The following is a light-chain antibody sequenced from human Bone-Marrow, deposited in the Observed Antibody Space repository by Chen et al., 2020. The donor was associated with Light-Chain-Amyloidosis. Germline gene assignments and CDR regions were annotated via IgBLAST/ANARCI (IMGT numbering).Light chain of an antibody. V-gene: IGKV1-39*01. J-gene: IGKJ1*01. Sequence: DIQMPQSPSSLSASVGDRVTITCRVSQSISSYLNWYQQKPGKAPKLLIYAASSLQSGVPSRFSGSGSGTDFTLTISSLQPEDFATYYCQQSYSTPQTFGQGTKVDIK. CDR1: QSISSY. CDR3: QQSYSTPQT. CDR2: AAS.